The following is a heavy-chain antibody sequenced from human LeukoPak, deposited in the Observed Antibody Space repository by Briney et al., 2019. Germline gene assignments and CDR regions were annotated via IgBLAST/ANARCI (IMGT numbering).Heavy chain of an antibody. J-gene: IGHJ4*02. CDR2: IYYSGST. CDR3: ARGLPEQWLVYYFDY. Sequence: SQTLSLTCTVSGGSISSGGYYWSWIRQHPGKGLEWIGYIYYSGSTYYNPSLKGRVTISVDTSKNQFSLKLSSVTAADTAVYYCARGLPEQWLVYYFDYWGQGTLVTVSS. V-gene: IGHV4-31*03. CDR1: GGSISSGGYY. D-gene: IGHD6-19*01.